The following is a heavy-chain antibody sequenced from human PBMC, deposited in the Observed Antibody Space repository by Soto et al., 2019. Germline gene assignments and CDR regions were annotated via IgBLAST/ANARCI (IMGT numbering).Heavy chain of an antibody. V-gene: IGHV1-69*06. CDR2: IIPIFGTA. Sequence: QVQLVQSGAEVKKPGSSVKVSCKASGGTFSSYAISWVRQAPGQGLEWMGGIIPIFGTANYAQKFQGRVTITADKSTSTAYMELSSLRSEDTAVYYCARETSDCVRPAYYYYGMDVWGQGTTVTVSS. D-gene: IGHD2-21*02. CDR1: GGTFSSYA. J-gene: IGHJ6*02. CDR3: ARETSDCVRPAYYYYGMDV.